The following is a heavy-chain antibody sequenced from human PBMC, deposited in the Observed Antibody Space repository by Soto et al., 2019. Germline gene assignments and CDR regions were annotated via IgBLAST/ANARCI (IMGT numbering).Heavy chain of an antibody. CDR3: AKGLGDLFDY. Sequence: GALRLSCAASGFTFSSYGMHWVRQAPGKGLEWVAVISYDGSNKYYADSVKGRFTISRDNSKNTLYLQMNSLRAEDTAVYYCAKGLGDLFDYWGQGTLVTVSS. D-gene: IGHD2-21*02. V-gene: IGHV3-30*18. J-gene: IGHJ4*02. CDR1: GFTFSSYG. CDR2: ISYDGSNK.